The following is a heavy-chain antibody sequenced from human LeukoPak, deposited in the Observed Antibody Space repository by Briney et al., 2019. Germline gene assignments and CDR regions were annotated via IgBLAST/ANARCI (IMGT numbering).Heavy chain of an antibody. CDR2: VYYSGTS. Sequence: SETLSLTCTVSGGSISSSSNYWGWIRQPPGKGREWIGSVYYSGTSYYNPLLKRRATISVATSKNQFTLKLSSVTAADTAVYYCARAGRGYSYGSLAYWGKGTLVTVSS. J-gene: IGHJ4*02. CDR3: ARAGRGYSYGSLAY. CDR1: GGSISSSSNY. V-gene: IGHV4-39*06. D-gene: IGHD5-18*01.